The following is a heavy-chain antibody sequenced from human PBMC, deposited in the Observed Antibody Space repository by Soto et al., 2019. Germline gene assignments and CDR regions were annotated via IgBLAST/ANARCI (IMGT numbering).Heavy chain of an antibody. V-gene: IGHV4-34*01. CDR1: CGSFSSYY. J-gene: IGHJ4*02. CDR3: ARTSRFDC. CDR2: INHRGST. Sequence: QVQLQQWGAGLLKPSETLSLTCAVYCGSFSSYYWSWIRQPPGKGLEWIGEINHRGSTNYNPSLKSRVTMSVDTSKNQFSLKLSSVTAADTAVYYCARTSRFDCWGQGTLVTVSS. D-gene: IGHD6-6*01.